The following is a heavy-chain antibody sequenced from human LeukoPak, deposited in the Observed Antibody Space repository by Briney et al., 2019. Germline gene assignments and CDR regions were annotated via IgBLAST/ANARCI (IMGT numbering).Heavy chain of an antibody. CDR1: GYSFPHYG. Sequence: ASVKVSRKASGYSFPHYGVQWVRQAPGQTLEWIGWINAGSGDGKYSPKFQGRLTMTSDTSATTLYMELNSLRSEDTAVYYCARSGDNWSCDNWGQGTLVTVSS. D-gene: IGHD5-24*01. CDR3: ARSGDNWSCDN. CDR2: INAGSGDG. J-gene: IGHJ4*02. V-gene: IGHV1-3*01.